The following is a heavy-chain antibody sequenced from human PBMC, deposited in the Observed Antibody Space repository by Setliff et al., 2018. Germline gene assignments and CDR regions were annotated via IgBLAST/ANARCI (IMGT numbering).Heavy chain of an antibody. Sequence: GASLTISCVASGFTFSDSAMHWVRQSSGKGLEWLGRISTRINSYATVHAGSVGGRFRLSRDDSKNTAYLQMNSLGTEDTAVYYCTRAFGDFPNVLQDFWGRGTLVTVSS. CDR2: ISTRINSYAT. CDR1: GFTFSDSA. D-gene: IGHD4-17*01. V-gene: IGHV3-73*01. CDR3: TRAFGDFPNVLQDF. J-gene: IGHJ4*02.